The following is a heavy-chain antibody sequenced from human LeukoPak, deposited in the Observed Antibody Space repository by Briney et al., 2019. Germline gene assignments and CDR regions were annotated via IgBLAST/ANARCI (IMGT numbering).Heavy chain of an antibody. J-gene: IGHJ4*02. CDR1: GGYISSSSYF. V-gene: IGHV4-39*01. CDR2: MSYSGST. Sequence: SETLSLTCTASGGYISSSSYFWAWIRQPPGKGLECIGSMSYSGSTYYNPSLKSRVTISVDTSKNQFSLKLTSVTAADTAVYYCARHLRSVYDPRAFDYWGQGTLVTVSS. D-gene: IGHD5/OR15-5a*01. CDR3: ARHLRSVYDPRAFDY.